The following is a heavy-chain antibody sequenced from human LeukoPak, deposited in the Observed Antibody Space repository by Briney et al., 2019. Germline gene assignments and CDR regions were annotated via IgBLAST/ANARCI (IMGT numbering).Heavy chain of an antibody. Sequence: PGGSLRLSCAASGFTFRSFWMHWVRQAPGKGLEWVSAISGSGGSTYYADSVKGRFTISRDNSKNTLYLQMNSLRAEDTAVYYCAKEVSAVAGTDWFDPWGQGTLVTVSS. CDR3: AKEVSAVAGTDWFDP. V-gene: IGHV3-23*01. CDR2: ISGSGGST. D-gene: IGHD6-19*01. J-gene: IGHJ5*02. CDR1: GFTFRSFW.